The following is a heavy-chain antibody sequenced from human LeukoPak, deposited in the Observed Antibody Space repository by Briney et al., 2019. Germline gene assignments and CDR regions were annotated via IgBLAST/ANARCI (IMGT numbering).Heavy chain of an antibody. D-gene: IGHD3-10*01. CDR3: ARAQDNGSGSYLTLIDY. J-gene: IGHJ4*02. CDR2: ISSSGSTI. V-gene: IGHV3-11*01. Sequence: GGSLRLSCAASGFTFSDYYMSWIRQAPGKGLEWVSYISSSGSTIYYADSVKGRFTISRDNAKNSLYLQMNSLRAEDTAVYYCARAQDNGSGSYLTLIDYWGQGTLVTVSS. CDR1: GFTFSDYY.